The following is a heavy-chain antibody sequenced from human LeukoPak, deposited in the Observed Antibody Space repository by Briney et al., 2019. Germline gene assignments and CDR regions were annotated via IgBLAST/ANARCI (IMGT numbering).Heavy chain of an antibody. CDR1: GGTFSSDA. Sequence: GASVKVSCKASGGTFSSDAFSWVRQAPGQGLEWMGRIIPILNIPNFAQKFEGRVTITADKSTTTVYMELRSLRSEDTAMYFCARDQPRAKLLDYWGQGSLVTVSS. J-gene: IGHJ4*02. V-gene: IGHV1-69*04. CDR3: ARDQPRAKLLDY. CDR2: IIPILNIP.